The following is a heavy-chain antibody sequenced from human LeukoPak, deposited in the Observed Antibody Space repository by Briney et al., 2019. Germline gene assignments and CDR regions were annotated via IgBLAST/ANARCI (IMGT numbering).Heavy chain of an antibody. V-gene: IGHV4-59*08. J-gene: IGHJ3*02. CDR2: IYYSGST. D-gene: IGHD1-26*01. CDR3: AMTSGSYFMDAFDI. Sequence: PSETLSLTCTVSGGSISSYYWSWIRQPPGKGLEWIGYIYYSGSTNYNPSLKSRVTISVDTSKNQFSLKLSSVTAADTAVYYCAMTSGSYFMDAFDIWGQGTIVTVSS. CDR1: GGSISSYY.